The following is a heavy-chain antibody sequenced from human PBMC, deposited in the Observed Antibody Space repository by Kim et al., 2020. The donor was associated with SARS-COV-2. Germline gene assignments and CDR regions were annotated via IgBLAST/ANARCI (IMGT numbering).Heavy chain of an antibody. CDR2: ISTSGST. CDR3: ANSIVGATRDAFDI. D-gene: IGHD1-26*01. Sequence: SETLSLTCTVSGGSISSYYWSWIRQPAGKGLEWIGRISTSGSTNYNPSLKSRVTMSVDTSNSQFSLKLSSVTAADTAVYYCANSIVGATRDAFDIWGQGTLVTVSS. V-gene: IGHV4-4*07. CDR1: GGSISSYY. J-gene: IGHJ3*02.